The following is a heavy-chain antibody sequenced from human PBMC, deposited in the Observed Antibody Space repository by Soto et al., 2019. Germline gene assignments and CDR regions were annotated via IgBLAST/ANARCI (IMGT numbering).Heavy chain of an antibody. Sequence: GGSLRLSCRVSGFTFNNSGMHWVRQAPGKGLEWMAVISYDGSEKHYADSMKGRLTISRDNSKNTLHLQMNSLRAEDTAIYYCVKDRVPGAYGHYYGMDVWGQGTTVTVSS. CDR2: ISYDGSEK. D-gene: IGHD5-12*01. CDR1: GFTFNNSG. J-gene: IGHJ6*02. CDR3: VKDRVPGAYGHYYGMDV. V-gene: IGHV3-30*18.